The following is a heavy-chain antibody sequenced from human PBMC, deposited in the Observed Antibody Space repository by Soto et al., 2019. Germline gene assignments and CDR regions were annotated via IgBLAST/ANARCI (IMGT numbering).Heavy chain of an antibody. D-gene: IGHD3-22*01. CDR2: IVSGSSYT. Sequence: GRCRTLACPAAGFTLSTYSMNWVRQAPGKGLEWISSIVSGSSYTNYADSVKGRVTITRDNAKNSLYLQLTSLRAEDTAVYYCARDPDYYDSQDFQHWGQGILVTVSS. V-gene: IGHV3-21*01. CDR1: GFTLSTYS. J-gene: IGHJ1*01. CDR3: ARDPDYYDSQDFQH.